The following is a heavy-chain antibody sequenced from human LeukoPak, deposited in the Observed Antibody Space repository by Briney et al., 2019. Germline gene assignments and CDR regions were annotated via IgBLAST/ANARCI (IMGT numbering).Heavy chain of an antibody. V-gene: IGHV3-48*04. CDR3: ARFVRNHHDYDGVFWFDP. CDR2: ISSGSSTI. J-gene: IGHJ5*02. Sequence: PGGSLRLSCAASGFTFSTYSMNWVRQAPGKGLEWVSYISSGSSTIYYGDSVKGRFTISRDNANNSLYLQMKSLRVEDTAVYYCARFVRNHHDYDGVFWFDPWGQGTLVTVSS. CDR1: GFTFSTYS. D-gene: IGHD4-17*01.